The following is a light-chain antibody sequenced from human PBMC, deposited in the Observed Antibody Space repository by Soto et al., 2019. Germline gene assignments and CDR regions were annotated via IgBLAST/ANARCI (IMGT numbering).Light chain of an antibody. V-gene: IGLV2-14*01. CDR1: SSDIGGYTY. CDR3: SSFRTSSVVL. Sequence: QSVLTQPASVSGSLGQSITISCTGTSSDIGGYTYVSWYQQHPDKAPKLIIYEVSNRPSGISSRFSGSKFGNTASLTISGLQAEDEADYYCSSFRTSSVVLFGGGTKLTVL. J-gene: IGLJ2*01. CDR2: EVS.